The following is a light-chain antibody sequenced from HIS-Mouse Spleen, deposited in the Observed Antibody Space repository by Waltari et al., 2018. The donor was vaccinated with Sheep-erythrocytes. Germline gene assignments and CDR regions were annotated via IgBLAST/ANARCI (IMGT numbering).Light chain of an antibody. CDR3: NSRDSSGNHLEV. V-gene: IGLV3-19*01. J-gene: IGLJ3*02. CDR2: GKN. CDR1: SLRSYY. Sequence: SSELTQDPAVSVALGQTVRITCQGDSLRSYYASWYQQKPGQAPVLVIYGKNNRPSAIPDRFSGSSSGNTASLTITGAQAEDEADYYCNSRDSSGNHLEVFGGGTKLTVL.